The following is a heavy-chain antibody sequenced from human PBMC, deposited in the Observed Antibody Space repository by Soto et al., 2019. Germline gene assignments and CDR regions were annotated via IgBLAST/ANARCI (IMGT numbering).Heavy chain of an antibody. V-gene: IGHV3-66*01. D-gene: IGHD1-1*01. CDR1: GFAVSANY. CDR3: ATRMTTAPY. Sequence: EAHLVGSGGGLVQPGGSLRLSCAASGFAVSANYLSWVRQAPGKGLEWVSLIYSGGDTDYADSVRGRFTISRDNSKNTLYLQINSLQAEDTAVYYCATRMTTAPYWGQGVLVNVSS. CDR2: IYSGGDT. J-gene: IGHJ4*02.